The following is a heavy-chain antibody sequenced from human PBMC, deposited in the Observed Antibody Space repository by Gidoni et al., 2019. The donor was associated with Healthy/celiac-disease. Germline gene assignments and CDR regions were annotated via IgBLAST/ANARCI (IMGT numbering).Heavy chain of an antibody. V-gene: IGHV3-7*03. Sequence: EVQLVESGGGLVQPGGSLRLSCAAPGFTFSSYWMSWVRQAPGKGLEWVANIKQDGSEKYYVDSVKGRFTISRDNAKNSLYLQMNSLRAEDTAVYYCARYVYYYYYMDVWGKGTTVTVSS. CDR3: ARYVYYYYYMDV. D-gene: IGHD2-8*01. J-gene: IGHJ6*03. CDR2: IKQDGSEK. CDR1: GFTFSSYW.